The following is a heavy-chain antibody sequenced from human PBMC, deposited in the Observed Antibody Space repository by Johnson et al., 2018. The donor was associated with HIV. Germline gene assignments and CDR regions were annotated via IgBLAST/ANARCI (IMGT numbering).Heavy chain of an antibody. Sequence: VQLVESGGGVVQTGRSLRLSCAASGFTSNSYAMGWVRQAPGKGLEWVSSVSANGDSTYYADSVKGRFTISRDNPKNTLYLQMNSLRAEDTAIYYCAKDWADQDAFDIWGQGTLVTVSS. CDR2: VSANGDST. CDR1: GFTSNSYA. V-gene: IGHV3-23*04. D-gene: IGHD3-16*01. CDR3: AKDWADQDAFDI. J-gene: IGHJ3*02.